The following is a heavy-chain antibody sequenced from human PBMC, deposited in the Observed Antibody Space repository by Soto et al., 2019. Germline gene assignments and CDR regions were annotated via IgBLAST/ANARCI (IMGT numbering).Heavy chain of an antibody. CDR3: ARDRGYCANGVCFRYDY. CDR1: GYTFTSYG. Sequence: QPQLVQSGAEVKKPGASVTVSCKASGYTFTSYGISWVRQAPGQGLEWMGWVSAYNGDTNYAQNFQGRVTMTTDTSTSTAYMDLRSLGSDDTDTYYCARDRGYCANGVCFRYDYWGQGTLVTVSS. V-gene: IGHV1-18*01. J-gene: IGHJ4*02. CDR2: VSAYNGDT. D-gene: IGHD2-8*01.